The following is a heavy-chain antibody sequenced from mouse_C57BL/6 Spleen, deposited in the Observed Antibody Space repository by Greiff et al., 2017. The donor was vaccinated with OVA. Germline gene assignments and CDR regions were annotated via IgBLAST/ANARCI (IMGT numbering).Heavy chain of an antibody. CDR2: IDPETGGT. V-gene: IGHV1-15*01. J-gene: IGHJ4*01. CDR1: GYTFTDYE. CDR3: TSSVYFERAMDY. Sequence: VQLQESGAELVRPGASVTLSCKASGYTFTDYEMDWVKQTPGNGLEWIGAIDPETGGTAYNQKFKGKAILTVDKSSSTAYMELRSLTSEDSAVYYYTSSVYFERAMDYWGQGTSVTVSS. D-gene: IGHD1-1*01.